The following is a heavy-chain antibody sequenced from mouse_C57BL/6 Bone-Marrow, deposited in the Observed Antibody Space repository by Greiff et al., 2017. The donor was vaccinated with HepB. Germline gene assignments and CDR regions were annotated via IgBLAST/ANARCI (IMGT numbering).Heavy chain of an antibody. J-gene: IGHJ2*01. D-gene: IGHD1-1*01. V-gene: IGHV1-19*01. CDR1: GYTFTDYY. CDR2: INPYNGGT. Sequence: EVQRVESGPVLVKPGASVKMSCKASGYTFTDYYMNWVKQSHGKSLEWIGVINPYNGGTSYNQKFKGKATLTVDKSSSTAYMELNSLTSEDSAVYYCARDPFYGSFYFDYWGQGTTLTVSS. CDR3: ARDPFYGSFYFDY.